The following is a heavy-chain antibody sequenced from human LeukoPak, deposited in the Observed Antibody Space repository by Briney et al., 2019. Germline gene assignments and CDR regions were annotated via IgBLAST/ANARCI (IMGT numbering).Heavy chain of an antibody. V-gene: IGHV3-53*01. CDR3: ARDRRSGLGHAFDI. J-gene: IGHJ3*02. CDR2: IYPGGSA. D-gene: IGHD3-3*01. Sequence: PGGSLTLSCAASEFTVSSTYIIWLRQAPGKGLAWVSVIYPGGSALYADSVKGRFTISRDISKNIVYLQINNLRVEDTAVYYCARDRRSGLGHAFDIWGQGTMVTVSS. CDR1: EFTVSSTY.